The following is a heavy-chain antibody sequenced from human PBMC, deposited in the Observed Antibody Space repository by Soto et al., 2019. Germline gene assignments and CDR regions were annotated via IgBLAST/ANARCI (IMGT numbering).Heavy chain of an antibody. Sequence: SETLSLTCTVSGGFIWGWIRQSPDKGLEWIGYIYNSGRYNYNPSLESRLTISIDTSKNQFSLRLASVTAAGTAAYYCARTLPNRQLFDSWSQGTLVTVSS. D-gene: IGHD1-1*01. V-gene: IGHV4-59*01. CDR1: GGFI. J-gene: IGHJ4*02. CDR3: ARTLPNRQLFDS. CDR2: IYNSGRY.